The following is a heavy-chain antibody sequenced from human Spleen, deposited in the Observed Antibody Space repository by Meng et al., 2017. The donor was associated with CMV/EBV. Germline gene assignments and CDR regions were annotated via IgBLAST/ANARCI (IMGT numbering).Heavy chain of an antibody. CDR1: FISDA. Sequence: FISDAMHWVRKDPGKGLEWLAAILHDGSKKEYADSVKGRFTISRDNSKNTLYVQMNSLRHEDTAVYYCVAGYSSGWYGSPEHLQDWGQDTLVTVSS. J-gene: IGHJ1*01. CDR3: VAGYSSGWYGSPEHLQD. CDR2: ILHDGSKK. D-gene: IGHD6-19*01. V-gene: IGHV3-30-3*01.